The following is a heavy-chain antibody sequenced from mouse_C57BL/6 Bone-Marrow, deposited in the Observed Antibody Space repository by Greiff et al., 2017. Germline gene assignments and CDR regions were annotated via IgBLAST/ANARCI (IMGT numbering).Heavy chain of an antibody. Sequence: QVQLQQPGAELVKPGASVKLSCKASGYTFTSYWMHWVKQRPGQGLEWIGMIHPNSGSTNYNEKFKSKATLTVDKSSSTAYMQLSSRTSEDSAVYYCARRGEQLSFDDWGQGTTLTVSS. CDR1: GYTFTSYW. CDR2: IHPNSGST. V-gene: IGHV1-64*01. CDR3: ARRGEQLSFDD. J-gene: IGHJ2*01. D-gene: IGHD3-2*02.